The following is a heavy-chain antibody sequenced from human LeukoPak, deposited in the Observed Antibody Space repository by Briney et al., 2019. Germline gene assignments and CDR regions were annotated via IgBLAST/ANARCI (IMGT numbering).Heavy chain of an antibody. V-gene: IGHV3-23*01. J-gene: IGHJ6*02. D-gene: IGHD2-2*02. CDR3: AKDQEHCSSTSCYTIYYYYGMDV. CDR1: GFSFSSYA. Sequence: PGGSLRLSCAASGFSFSSYAMSWVRQAPGKGLEWVSAISSSGGSTYYADSVKGRFTISRDNSKNTLYLQMNSLRAEDTAVYYCAKDQEHCSSTSCYTIYYYYGMDVWGQGTTVTVSS. CDR2: ISSSGGST.